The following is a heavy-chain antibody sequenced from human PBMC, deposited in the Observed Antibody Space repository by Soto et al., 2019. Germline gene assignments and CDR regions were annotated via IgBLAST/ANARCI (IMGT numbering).Heavy chain of an antibody. Sequence: ASVKFSCKASGYTFTSYDINWVRQATGQGLEWMGWMNPDSGNTGYAQKFQGRVTMTRNTSISTAYMELSSLSSEDTAVYYCARVHMGTHYFDYWGQGPLVTVSS. CDR3: ARVHMGTHYFDY. CDR2: MNPDSGNT. D-gene: IGHD7-27*01. V-gene: IGHV1-8*01. J-gene: IGHJ4*02. CDR1: GYTFTSYD.